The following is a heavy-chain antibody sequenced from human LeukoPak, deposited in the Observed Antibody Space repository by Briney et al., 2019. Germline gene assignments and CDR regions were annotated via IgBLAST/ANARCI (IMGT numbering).Heavy chain of an antibody. Sequence: LPGGSLRLSCAASGVTFSSYVMSWVRQAPWKGLEWGSGISGSGGSTYYADSVKGRFTISRDNSKNTLYVQMNGLTAEDTAVYYCAKRLSFDGGSPDYWGQGTLVTVYS. J-gene: IGHJ4*02. CDR2: ISGSGGST. CDR3: AKRLSFDGGSPDY. V-gene: IGHV3-23*01. D-gene: IGHD2-15*01. CDR1: GVTFSSYV.